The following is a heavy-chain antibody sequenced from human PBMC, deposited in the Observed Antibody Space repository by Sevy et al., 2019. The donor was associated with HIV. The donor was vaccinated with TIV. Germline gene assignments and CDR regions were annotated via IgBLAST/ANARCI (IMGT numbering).Heavy chain of an antibody. Sequence: GGSLRLSCAASGFTFSSYGMHWVRQAPGKGLEWVAVIWYDGSNKYYADSVKGRFTIPRDNSKNTLYLQMNSLRAEDTAVYYCARVRRIAVAGTKGYYYYMDVWGKGTTVTVSS. J-gene: IGHJ6*03. CDR3: ARVRRIAVAGTKGYYYYMDV. CDR1: GFTFSSYG. CDR2: IWYDGSNK. V-gene: IGHV3-33*01. D-gene: IGHD6-19*01.